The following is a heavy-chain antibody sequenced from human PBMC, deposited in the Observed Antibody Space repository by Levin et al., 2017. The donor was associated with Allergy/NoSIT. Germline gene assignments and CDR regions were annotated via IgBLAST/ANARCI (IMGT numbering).Heavy chain of an antibody. V-gene: IGHV1-18*01. D-gene: IGHD3-3*01. CDR2: ISAYNGNT. Sequence: ASVKVSCKASGYTFTSYGISWVRQAPGQGLEWMGWISAYNGNTNYAQKLQGRVTITTDTSTSTAYMELRSLRSDDTAVYYCARDDFWSGYPPKYYDGMDGWGQGTTVTVSS. CDR3: ARDDFWSGYPPKYYDGMDG. CDR1: GYTFTSYG. J-gene: IGHJ6*02.